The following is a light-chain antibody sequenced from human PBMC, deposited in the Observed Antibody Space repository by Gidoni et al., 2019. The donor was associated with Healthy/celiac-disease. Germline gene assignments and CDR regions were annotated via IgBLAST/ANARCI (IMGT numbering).Light chain of an antibody. CDR1: NIGSKS. Sequence: SYVLTQPPSVSVAPGQTARITCGGNNIGSKSVHWYQQQPGQAPVLVVYDDTDRPPGIPERFSGSNSGNTATLTISRVEAGDEADYYCQVWDSSSDSYVFGTGTKVTVL. V-gene: IGLV3-21*02. CDR2: DDT. CDR3: QVWDSSSDSYV. J-gene: IGLJ1*01.